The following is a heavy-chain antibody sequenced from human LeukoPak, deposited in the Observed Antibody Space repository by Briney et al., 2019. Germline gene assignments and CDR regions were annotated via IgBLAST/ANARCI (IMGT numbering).Heavy chain of an antibody. V-gene: IGHV3-30*04. D-gene: IGHD3-10*01. J-gene: IGHJ4*02. CDR2: ISYDGSNK. CDR1: GFTFSSYA. CDR3: ARASYYGSGSSPSDY. Sequence: GGSLRLSCAASGFTFSSYAMHWVRQAPGKGLGWVAVISYDGSNKYYAVSVKGRFTISRDNSKNTLYLQMNSLRAEDTAVYYCARASYYGSGSSPSDYWGQGTLVTVSS.